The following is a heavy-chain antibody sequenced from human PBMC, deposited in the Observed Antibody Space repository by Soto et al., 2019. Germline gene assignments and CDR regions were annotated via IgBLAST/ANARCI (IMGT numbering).Heavy chain of an antibody. CDR3: ARGIGGWFGVAYYYGMDV. D-gene: IGHD3-10*01. CDR1: GYTFTSYG. Sequence: QVQLVQSVAEVKKPGASVKVSCKASGYTFTSYGISWVRKAPGQGLEWRGWISPYNGNTNYAQKLQGRVTMTTDTSTSTAYMDLRSLRSDDTAVYYCARGIGGWFGVAYYYGMDVWGQGTTVTVSS. J-gene: IGHJ6*02. CDR2: ISPYNGNT. V-gene: IGHV1-18*01.